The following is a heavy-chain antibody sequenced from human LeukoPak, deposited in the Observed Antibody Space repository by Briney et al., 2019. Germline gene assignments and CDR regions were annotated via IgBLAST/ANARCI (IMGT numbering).Heavy chain of an antibody. CDR1: GYTFSGYY. CDR3: ATGVGDIWFALDS. D-gene: IGHD3-9*01. Sequence: GASVKVSCKASGYTFSGYYMNWVRQAPGQGLEWMGWINPNSGETNSAPKLQGRVTMTRDTSISTAYMELNSLRSDDTAVYYCATGVGDIWFALDSWGQGTLVSVSS. CDR2: INPNSGET. J-gene: IGHJ4*02. V-gene: IGHV1-2*02.